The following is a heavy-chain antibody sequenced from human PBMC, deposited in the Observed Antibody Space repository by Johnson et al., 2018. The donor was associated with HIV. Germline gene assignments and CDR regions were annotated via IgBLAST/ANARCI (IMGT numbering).Heavy chain of an antibody. CDR1: GFTFSSYA. V-gene: IGHV3-30*04. CDR2: ISYDGSNK. D-gene: IGHD6-13*01. Sequence: QVQLVESGGGMVQPGGSLRLSCAASGFTFSSYAMHWVRQAPGKGLEWVAVISYDGSNKYYADFVKGRFTISRDNSKNTLYLQMNSLRAEDTAVYYCASWGVGSSWNHDAFDIWGQGTMVTVSS. CDR3: ASWGVGSSWNHDAFDI. J-gene: IGHJ3*02.